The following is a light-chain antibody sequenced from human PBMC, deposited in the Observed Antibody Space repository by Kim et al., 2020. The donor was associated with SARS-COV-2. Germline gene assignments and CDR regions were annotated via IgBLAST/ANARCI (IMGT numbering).Light chain of an antibody. CDR3: QQYNSYWT. J-gene: IGKJ1*01. CDR2: KAS. Sequence: SASGGDRVPLTCRASQSISTWLAWYQQKPGKAPKLLIYKASNLESGVPSRFSGSGSETEFTLTISSLQPDDFATYYCQQYNSYWTFGQGTKVDIK. CDR1: QSISTW. V-gene: IGKV1-5*03.